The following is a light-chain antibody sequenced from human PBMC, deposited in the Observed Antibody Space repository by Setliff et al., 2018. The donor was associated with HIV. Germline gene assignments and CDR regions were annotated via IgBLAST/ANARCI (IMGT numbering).Light chain of an antibody. V-gene: IGLV2-14*03. Sequence: QSALTQPASVTGSPGQSITISCTGTSSDIGRFNYVSWYRQFPGKGPTLVIFDVNQRPSGVSNRFSGSKSGNIASLIISGLQAEDEADYFCCSYSGRSTYVFGSGTKAPS. CDR2: DVN. J-gene: IGLJ1*01. CDR1: SSDIGRFNY. CDR3: CSYSGRSTYV.